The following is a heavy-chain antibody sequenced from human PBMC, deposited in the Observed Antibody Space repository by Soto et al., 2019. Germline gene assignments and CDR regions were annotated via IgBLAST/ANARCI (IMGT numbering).Heavy chain of an antibody. Sequence: ASVKVSCKASGYTFTSYDINWVRQATGQGLEWMGWMNPNSGNTGYAQKFQGRVTMTRNTSISTAYMELSSLRSEDTAVYYCAREVDTVTTGAFDIWGQGTMVTVSS. CDR2: MNPNSGNT. J-gene: IGHJ3*02. CDR3: AREVDTVTTGAFDI. V-gene: IGHV1-8*01. CDR1: GYTFTSYD. D-gene: IGHD4-17*01.